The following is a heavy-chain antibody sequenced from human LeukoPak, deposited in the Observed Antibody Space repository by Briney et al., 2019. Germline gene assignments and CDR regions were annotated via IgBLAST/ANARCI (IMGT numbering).Heavy chain of an antibody. CDR2: INSDGSST. Sequence: PGGSLRLSCVASGFSFSSYWMHWVRQAPGKGLVWVSRINSDGSSTSYADSVKGRFTISRDNAKNTLYLQMNSLRAEDTAVYYCARDLAAAGIDYWGQGTLVTVSS. J-gene: IGHJ4*02. V-gene: IGHV3-74*01. CDR1: GFSFSSYW. D-gene: IGHD6-13*01. CDR3: ARDLAAAGIDY.